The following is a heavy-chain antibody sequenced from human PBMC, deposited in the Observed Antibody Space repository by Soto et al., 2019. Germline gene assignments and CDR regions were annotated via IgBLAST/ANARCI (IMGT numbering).Heavy chain of an antibody. CDR3: AASSGGVYYYGMDV. CDR1: GGTFSSYA. Sequence: ALVKVSCKASGGTFSSYAISWVRQAPGQGLEWMGGIIPIFGTANYAQKFQGRVTITADKSTSTAYMELSSLRSEDTAVYYCAASSGGVYYYGMDVWGQGTTVTVSS. J-gene: IGHJ6*02. D-gene: IGHD2-15*01. V-gene: IGHV1-69*06. CDR2: IIPIFGTA.